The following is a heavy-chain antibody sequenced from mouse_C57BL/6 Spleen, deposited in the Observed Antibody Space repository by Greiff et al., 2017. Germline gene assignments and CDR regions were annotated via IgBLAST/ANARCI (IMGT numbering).Heavy chain of an antibody. V-gene: IGHV1-26*01. CDR2: INPNNGGT. J-gene: IGHJ2*01. D-gene: IGHD4-1*01. Sequence: EVQLQQSGPELVKPGASVKISCKASGYTFTDYYMNWVKQSHGKSLEWIGDINPNNGGTSYNQKFKGKATLTVDKSSSTAYMALRSLTSEDAAVYYCARGSGTGNFDYWGQGTTLTVSS. CDR3: ARGSGTGNFDY. CDR1: GYTFTDYY.